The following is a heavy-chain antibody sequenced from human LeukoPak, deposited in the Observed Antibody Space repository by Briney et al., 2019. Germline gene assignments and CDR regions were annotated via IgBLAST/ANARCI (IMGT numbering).Heavy chain of an antibody. CDR1: GFTFSNYW. CDR3: AKNGDRGAYCSGGSCYPYYYYYMDV. V-gene: IGHV3-7*03. D-gene: IGHD2-15*01. Sequence: GGSLRLSCAASGFTFSNYWMNWVRQAPGKGLEWVANIKQDGSEKYYVDSVKGRFTISRDNSKNTLYLQMNSLRAEDTAIYYCAKNGDRGAYCSGGSCYPYYYYYMDVWGKGTTVTISS. CDR2: IKQDGSEK. J-gene: IGHJ6*03.